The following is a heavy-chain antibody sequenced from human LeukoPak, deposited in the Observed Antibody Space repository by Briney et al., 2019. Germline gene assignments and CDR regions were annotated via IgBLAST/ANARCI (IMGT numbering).Heavy chain of an antibody. CDR2: ISSSSSTI. CDR3: ARDRSSARNYYYYYMDV. Sequence: GGSLRLSCAASGFTFSSHSMNWVRQAPGKGLEWVSYISSSSSTIYYADSVKGRFTISRDNAKNSLYLQMNSLRAEDTAVYYCARDRSSARNYYYYYMDVWGKGTTVTVSS. CDR1: GFTFSSHS. J-gene: IGHJ6*03. V-gene: IGHV3-48*04. D-gene: IGHD6-25*01.